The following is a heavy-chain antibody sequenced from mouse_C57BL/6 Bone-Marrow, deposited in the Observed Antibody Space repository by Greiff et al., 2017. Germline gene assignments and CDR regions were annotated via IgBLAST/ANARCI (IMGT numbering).Heavy chain of an antibody. CDR1: GYTFTSYW. V-gene: IGHV1-55*01. D-gene: IGHD2-5*01. CDR3: ARPYYSNYWYFDV. Sequence: QVQLKQPGAELVKPGASVKMSCKASGYTFTSYWITWVKQRPGQGLEWIGDIYPGSGSTNYNEKFKSKATLTVDTSSSTSYMQLSSLTSEDSSVYYCARPYYSNYWYFDVWGTGTTVTVSS. CDR2: IYPGSGST. J-gene: IGHJ1*03.